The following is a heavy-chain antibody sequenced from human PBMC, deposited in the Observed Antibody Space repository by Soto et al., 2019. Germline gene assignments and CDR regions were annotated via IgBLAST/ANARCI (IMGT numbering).Heavy chain of an antibody. CDR3: GTDQGIY. CDR1: GFTFSNYG. V-gene: IGHV3-33*01. J-gene: IGHJ4*02. D-gene: IGHD6-13*01. Sequence: QVQLVESGGGVVQPGRSLRLSCAASGFTFSNYGMHWVRQAPGKGLEWVSVIWYDGSDKYYADSVKGRFTISRDNSKNTLYLQMNGLRAEDTAVYYCGTDQGIYWGQGTLVTDSS. CDR2: IWYDGSDK.